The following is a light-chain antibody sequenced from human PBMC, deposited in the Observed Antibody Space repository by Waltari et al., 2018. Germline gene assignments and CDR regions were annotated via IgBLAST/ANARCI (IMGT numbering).Light chain of an antibody. CDR2: AVT. CDR1: TNDVGASDL. Sequence: QSALTQAASVSGSLGQSITISCTGTTNDVGASDLVSWYQQHPGKAPRLIIYAVTERPSGVSNRFSGSKSGNTASLTISGLQAEDEADYHCCSYAGGRTYVVFGGGTKLTVL. CDR3: CSYAGGRTYVV. V-gene: IGLV2-23*02. J-gene: IGLJ2*01.